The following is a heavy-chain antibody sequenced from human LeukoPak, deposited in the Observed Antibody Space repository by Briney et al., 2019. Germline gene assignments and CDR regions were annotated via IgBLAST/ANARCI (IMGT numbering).Heavy chain of an antibody. CDR3: ARGYGSGSYNNFNR. D-gene: IGHD3-10*01. CDR1: GASIRGYY. V-gene: IGHV4-59*01. CDR2: IHYTGST. J-gene: IGHJ4*02. Sequence: SETLSLTCTVSGASIRGYYWSWIRQLRGKGLEWIGYIHYTGSTDYNPSLKNRLTILVDTSKNQFSLMLTSVTAADTAVYYCARGYGSGSYNNFNRWGQGLLVAVSS.